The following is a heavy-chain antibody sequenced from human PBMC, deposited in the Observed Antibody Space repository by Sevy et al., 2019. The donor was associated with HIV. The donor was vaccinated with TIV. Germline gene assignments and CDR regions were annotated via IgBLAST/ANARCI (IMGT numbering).Heavy chain of an antibody. CDR1: VFSFSSYS. D-gene: IGHD6-6*01. V-gene: IGHV3-48*02. J-gene: IGHJ4*02. Sequence: GGSLRLSCAASVFSFSSYSMNWVRQAPGKGLEWVSYISSSSSSIYYADSVKGRFTISRDNAKSSLYLQINSLRDEDTAVYYCARGSSSMSYWGQGTLVTVSS. CDR3: ARGSSSMSY. CDR2: ISSSSSSI.